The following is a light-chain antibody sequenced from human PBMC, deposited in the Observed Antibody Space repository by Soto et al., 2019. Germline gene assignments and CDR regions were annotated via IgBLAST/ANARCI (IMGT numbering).Light chain of an antibody. J-gene: IGKJ1*01. CDR2: GAS. CDR3: QQYGSSGT. CDR1: QSFSITY. Sequence: IVLPQSPGTLSLSPGERAILSCRASQSFSITYLAWYQQKPGQAPRLLIYGASNRATGIPDRFSGSGSGTDFTLTISRLEPEDFAVYYYQQYGSSGTFGQGTKVDIK. V-gene: IGKV3-20*01.